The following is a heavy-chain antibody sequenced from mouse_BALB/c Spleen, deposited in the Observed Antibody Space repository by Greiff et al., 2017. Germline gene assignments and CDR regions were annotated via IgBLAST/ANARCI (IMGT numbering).Heavy chain of an antibody. J-gene: IGHJ3*01. Sequence: QVQLQQSGAELVKPGASVKLSCKASGYTFTSYYMYWVKQRPGQGLEWIGEINPSNGGTNFNEKFKSKAKLTVDKSSSTAYMQLSSLTSEDSAVYYCTRGNRYGAYWGQGTLVTVSA. CDR3: TRGNRYGAY. D-gene: IGHD2-14*01. V-gene: IGHV1S81*02. CDR1: GYTFTSYY. CDR2: INPSNGGT.